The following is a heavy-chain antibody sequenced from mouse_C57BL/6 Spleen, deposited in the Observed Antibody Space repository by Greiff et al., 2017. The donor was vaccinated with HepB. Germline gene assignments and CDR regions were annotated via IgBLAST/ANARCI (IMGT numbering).Heavy chain of an antibody. Sequence: EVQLQESGPGLVKPSQSLSLTCSVTGYSITSGYYWNWIRQFPGNKLEWMGYISYDGSNNYNPSLKNRISITRDTSKNQFFLKLNSVTTEDTATYYCARERLLRPYWYFDVWGTGTTVTVSS. CDR1: GYSITSGYY. V-gene: IGHV3-6*01. J-gene: IGHJ1*03. D-gene: IGHD1-2*01. CDR2: ISYDGSN. CDR3: ARERLLRPYWYFDV.